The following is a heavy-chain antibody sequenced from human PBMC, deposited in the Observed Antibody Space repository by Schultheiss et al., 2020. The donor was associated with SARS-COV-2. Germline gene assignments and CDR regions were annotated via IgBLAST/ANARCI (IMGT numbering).Heavy chain of an antibody. V-gene: IGHV3-21*04. CDR2: ISSSSSYI. D-gene: IGHD2-2*02. J-gene: IGHJ4*02. CDR1: GFTFSSYS. CDR3: AKDHDVVVPAAILDH. Sequence: GGSLRLSCAASGFTFSSYSMNWVRQAPGKGLEWVSSISSSSSYIYYADSVKGRFTISRDNSKNTLYLQMNSLRAEDTAVYYCAKDHDVVVPAAILDHWGQGTLVTVSS.